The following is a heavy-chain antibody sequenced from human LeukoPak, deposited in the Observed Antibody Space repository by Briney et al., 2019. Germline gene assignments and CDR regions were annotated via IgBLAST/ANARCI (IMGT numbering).Heavy chain of an antibody. D-gene: IGHD3-22*01. V-gene: IGHV3-7*01. Sequence: GGSLRLSCAASGFTFSSYWMSWVRQAPGKGLEWVANIKQDGSEKYYVDSVKGRFTISRDNAKNSLYLRMNSLRAEDTAVYYCARDPTYSYDSSGYYRRGMDVWGQGTTVTVSS. CDR3: ARDPTYSYDSSGYYRRGMDV. CDR2: IKQDGSEK. J-gene: IGHJ6*02. CDR1: GFTFSSYW.